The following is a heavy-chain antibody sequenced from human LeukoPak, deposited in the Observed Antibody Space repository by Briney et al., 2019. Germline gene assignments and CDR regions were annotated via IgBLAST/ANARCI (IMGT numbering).Heavy chain of an antibody. CDR2: INWNGGST. J-gene: IGHJ6*03. CDR1: GFTFSFYS. CDR3: ARRRRLSIAAAGTYYYYYMDV. D-gene: IGHD6-13*01. Sequence: QSGGSLRLSCAASGFTFSFYSMNWVRQAPGKGLEWVSGINWNGGSTGYADSVKGRFTISRDNAKNSLYLQMNSLRAEDTALYYCARRRRLSIAAAGTYYYYYMDVWGKGTTVTVSS. V-gene: IGHV3-20*04.